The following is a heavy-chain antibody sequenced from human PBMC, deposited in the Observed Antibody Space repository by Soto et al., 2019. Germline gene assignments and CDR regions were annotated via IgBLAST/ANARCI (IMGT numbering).Heavy chain of an antibody. CDR1: GFTFSSYA. CDR2: ISGSGGSS. J-gene: IGHJ4*02. CDR3: AKDQQIAYWERKYFDY. V-gene: IGHV3-23*01. Sequence: GGSLRLSCAASGFTFSSYAMSWVRQAPGKGLEWVSAISGSGGSSYYADSVKGRFTISRDNSKNTLYLQMNSLRAEDTAVYYCAKDQQIAYWERKYFDYWGQGTLVTVSS. D-gene: IGHD1-26*01.